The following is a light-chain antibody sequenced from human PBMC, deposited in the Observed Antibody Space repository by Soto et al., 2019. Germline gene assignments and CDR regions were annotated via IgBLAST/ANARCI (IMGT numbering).Light chain of an antibody. J-gene: IGKJ1*01. Sequence: EIVMTQSPGTLSVSPWERATLSCRASQSVSTNLAWYQQKPGQAPRLLIYGASTRATGVPARFSGSGSGTEFTRASSRLKSEDFAVSYYQQHNKCAGTYGQGTKVDIK. CDR3: QQHNKCAGT. CDR1: QSVSTN. CDR2: GAS. V-gene: IGKV3-15*01.